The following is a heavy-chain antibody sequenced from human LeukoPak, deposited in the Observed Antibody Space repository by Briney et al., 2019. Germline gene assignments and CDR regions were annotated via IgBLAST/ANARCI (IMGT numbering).Heavy chain of an antibody. CDR2: IYSGGDT. CDR3: AAKVELRSNGPYFNS. J-gene: IGHJ4*02. CDR1: GFTVSSNY. D-gene: IGHD1-7*01. Sequence: GESLRLSCAPSGFTVSSNYMSWVRQAPGQGLEWVSVIYSGGDTFYADSVKGRFTISRDNSKNTLYLQMNSLRAEDTAVYYCAAKVELRSNGPYFNSWGQGTLVTVSS. V-gene: IGHV3-53*01.